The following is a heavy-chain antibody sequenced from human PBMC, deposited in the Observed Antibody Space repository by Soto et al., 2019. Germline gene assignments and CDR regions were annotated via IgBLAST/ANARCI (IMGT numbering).Heavy chain of an antibody. J-gene: IGHJ3*02. V-gene: IGHV4-59*01. CDR2: IYYSGST. CDR3: ARVWGGAFDI. CDR1: GGSISSYY. D-gene: IGHD3-10*01. Sequence: SETLSLTCTVSGGSISSYYWSWIRQPPGKGLEWIGYIYYSGSTNNNPSLKSRVTISVDTSKNQFSLKLSSVTAADTAVYYCARVWGGAFDIWGQGTMVTVSS.